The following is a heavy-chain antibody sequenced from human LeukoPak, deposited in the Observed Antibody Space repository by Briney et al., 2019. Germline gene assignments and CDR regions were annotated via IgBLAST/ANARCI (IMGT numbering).Heavy chain of an antibody. D-gene: IGHD1-1*01. CDR1: GGSFSGYY. Sequence: SETLSLTCAVYGGSFSGYYWSWIRQPPGKGLEWIGRIYTSGSTNYNPSLKSRVTISVDTSKNHFSLKVSSVTAADTAVYYCARRWNARLYNWFDPWGQGTLVTVSS. CDR2: IYTSGST. J-gene: IGHJ5*02. CDR3: ARRWNARLYNWFDP. V-gene: IGHV4-59*10.